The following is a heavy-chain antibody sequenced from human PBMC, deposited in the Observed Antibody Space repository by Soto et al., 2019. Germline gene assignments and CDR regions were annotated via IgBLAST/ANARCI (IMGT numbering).Heavy chain of an antibody. CDR2: IGSDGSEK. CDR1: GFTFSDLA. D-gene: IGHD2-2*03. J-gene: IGHJ6*02. V-gene: IGHV3-33*01. Sequence: PGGSLRLSFAASGFTFSDLAMHWVRQAPGKGREWLEIIGSDGSEKFYACSVKGRFTISIDNSKNTVYLQMNTLSAEETAMYYCARALFPDLDIYAMHXWGQGTAVTVS. CDR3: ARALFPDLDIYAMHX.